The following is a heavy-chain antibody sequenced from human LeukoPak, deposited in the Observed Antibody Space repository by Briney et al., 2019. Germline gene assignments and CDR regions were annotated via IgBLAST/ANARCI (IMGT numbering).Heavy chain of an antibody. CDR3: ASLAVAASTGGMDV. Sequence: SETLSLTCAVYGGSFSGYYWSWICQPPGKGLEWIGEINHSGSTNFNPSLKSRVTISVYTSKNQFSLKLSSVTAADTAVYYCASLAVAASTGGMDVWGQGTTVTVSS. CDR2: INHSGST. J-gene: IGHJ6*02. D-gene: IGHD6-13*01. CDR1: GGSFSGYY. V-gene: IGHV4-34*01.